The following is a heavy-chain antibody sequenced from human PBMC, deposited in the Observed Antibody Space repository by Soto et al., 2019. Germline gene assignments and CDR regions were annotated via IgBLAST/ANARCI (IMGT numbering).Heavy chain of an antibody. V-gene: IGHV6-1*01. CDR3: ARSSGHFDS. J-gene: IGHJ4*02. D-gene: IGHD6-19*01. Sequence: QVQLQQSSPGLVKPSQTLSLTCDISGDSVSSNTAAWNWIRRSPSRGLEWLGRTYYRSRWYNEYAPSVRSRITINPDTSKNQFSLQLNSVTPEDTAVYYCARSSGHFDSWGQGTLVTVSS. CDR1: GDSVSSNTAA. CDR2: TYYRSRWYN.